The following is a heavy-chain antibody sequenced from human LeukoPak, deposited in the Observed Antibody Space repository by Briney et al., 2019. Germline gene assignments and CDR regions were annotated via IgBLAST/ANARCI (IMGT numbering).Heavy chain of an antibody. D-gene: IGHD5-24*01. Sequence: ASVKVSCKASGYTFTSYDINWVRQATGQGLEWMGWMNPNSGNTGYAQKFQGRVTITRNTSISTAYMELSSLRSEDTAAYYCARRATAMAYYYYMDVWGKGTTVTVSS. CDR2: MNPNSGNT. J-gene: IGHJ6*03. V-gene: IGHV1-8*03. CDR3: ARRATAMAYYYYMDV. CDR1: GYTFTSYD.